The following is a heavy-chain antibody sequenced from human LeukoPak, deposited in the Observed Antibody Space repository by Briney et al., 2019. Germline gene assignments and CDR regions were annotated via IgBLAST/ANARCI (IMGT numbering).Heavy chain of an antibody. J-gene: IGHJ5*02. D-gene: IGHD6-13*01. Sequence: PSETLSLTCTVSGGSISSYYWSWIRQPPGKGLEWIGYIYYSGSTNYNPSLKSRVTISVDTSKNQFSLKLSSVTAADTAVYYCARHRAGQHRPFDPWGQGTLVTVSS. V-gene: IGHV4-59*08. CDR3: ARHRAGQHRPFDP. CDR1: GGSISSYY. CDR2: IYYSGST.